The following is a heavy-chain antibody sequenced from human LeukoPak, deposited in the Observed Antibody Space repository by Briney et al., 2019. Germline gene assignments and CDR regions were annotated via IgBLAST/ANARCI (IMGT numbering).Heavy chain of an antibody. CDR2: IYYSGST. Sequence: SETLSLTRTVSGGSISSSSYYWGWIRQPPGKGLEWIGSIYYSGSTYYNPSLKSRVTISVDTSKNQLSLKLSSVTAADTAVYYCAGSLNYDFWSGYLNWFDPWGQGTLVTVSS. CDR1: GGSISSSSYY. D-gene: IGHD3-3*01. V-gene: IGHV4-39*01. CDR3: AGSLNYDFWSGYLNWFDP. J-gene: IGHJ5*02.